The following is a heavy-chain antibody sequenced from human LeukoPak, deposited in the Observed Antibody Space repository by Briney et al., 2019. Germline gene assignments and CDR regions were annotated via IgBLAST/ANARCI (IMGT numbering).Heavy chain of an antibody. CDR3: ARDRDGYGDYNHFIP. V-gene: IGHV4-38-2*02. D-gene: IGHD4-17*01. CDR2: IYHSGST. CDR1: GYSISSGYY. Sequence: SETLSLTCTVSGYSISSGYYWGWIRQPPGKGLEWIGSIYHSGSTYYNPSLKSRVTISVDTSKDQFSLKLSSVTAADTAVYYCARDRDGYGDYNHFIPWGQGTLVTVSS. J-gene: IGHJ5*02.